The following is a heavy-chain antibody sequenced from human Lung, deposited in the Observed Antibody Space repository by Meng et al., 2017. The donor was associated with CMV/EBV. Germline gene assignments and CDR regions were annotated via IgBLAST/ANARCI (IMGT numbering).Heavy chain of an antibody. CDR1: GFSFSTSW. J-gene: IGHJ4*03. CDR2: IYQDGNEK. CDR3: AKEIDPAVAGNQGYFDY. D-gene: IGHD6-19*01. Sequence: ESXKISXAASGFSFSTSWMSWVRRAPGKGLEWVANIYQDGNEKYYEESVRGRFTISRANAKNSLYLQMNSLRAEDTAVYFCAKEIDPAVAGNQGYFDYWGQGALVTVSS. V-gene: IGHV3-7*01.